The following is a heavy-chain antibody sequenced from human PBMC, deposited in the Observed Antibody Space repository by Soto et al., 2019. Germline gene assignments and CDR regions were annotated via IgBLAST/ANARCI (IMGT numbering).Heavy chain of an antibody. V-gene: IGHV5-51*01. Sequence: EVQLVQSGAEVKKPGESLKISCKGSGYSFTSYWIGWVRQMPGKGLEWMGIIYPGDSDTRYSPSFQGQVTISADKSISTAYLQWSSLKASDTAMYYCARQGSYGWGGYYYYYMDVWGKGTTVTVSS. CDR2: IYPGDSDT. D-gene: IGHD5-18*01. CDR1: GYSFTSYW. CDR3: ARQGSYGWGGYYYYYMDV. J-gene: IGHJ6*03.